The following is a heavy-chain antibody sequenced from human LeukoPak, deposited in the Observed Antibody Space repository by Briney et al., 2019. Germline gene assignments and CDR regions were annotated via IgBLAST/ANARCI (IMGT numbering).Heavy chain of an antibody. J-gene: IGHJ4*02. CDR3: ATSYDMGWLIGY. CDR1: GFMLSSTW. D-gene: IGHD3/OR15-3a*01. Sequence: GGSLRLSCAASGFMLSSTWMHWVRQAPGKGLVWVSRINSDATSTSYADSVRGRFTISRDNGKSSLYLQMNSLRAEDTALYYCATSYDMGWLIGYWGQGTLVTVSS. V-gene: IGHV3-74*01. CDR2: INSDATST.